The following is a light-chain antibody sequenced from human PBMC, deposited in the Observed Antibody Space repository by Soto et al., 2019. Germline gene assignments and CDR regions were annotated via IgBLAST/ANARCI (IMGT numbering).Light chain of an antibody. CDR1: QDISNY. CDR2: SAS. V-gene: IGKV1-27*01. CDR3: QRYDDAPLT. J-gene: IGKJ4*01. Sequence: DIQMTQSPSSLSASVGDRVTITCRASQDISNYLAWYQQKPGKVPKLLIYSASTFQPGVPSRFSGSGSGTDFTLTIGSLQPEDVATYYCQRYDDAPLTFGGGTKVEIK.